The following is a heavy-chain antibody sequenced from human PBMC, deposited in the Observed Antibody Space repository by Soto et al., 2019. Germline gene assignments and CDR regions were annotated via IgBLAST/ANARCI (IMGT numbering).Heavy chain of an antibody. CDR1: GFSLSTRDVG. CDR3: AHCRGGVANF. J-gene: IGHJ1*01. D-gene: IGHD3-16*01. V-gene: IGHV2-5*02. CDR2: IYWDDDK. Sequence: QITLNESGPTLVKPTQTLTLTCTFSGFSLSTRDVGVGWIRQPPGKALEWLGVIYWDDDKRYSPSLKSRLNITKHTTKNQVVLRMTKMDPVDTATYYCAHCRGGVANFWGQGTLVTVSS.